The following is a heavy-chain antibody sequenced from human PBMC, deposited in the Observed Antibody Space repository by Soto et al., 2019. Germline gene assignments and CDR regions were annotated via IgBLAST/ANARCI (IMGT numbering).Heavy chain of an antibody. CDR3: ARGHTSSPNWFDP. Sequence: PGGSLRLSCAASGFTFSSYWMSWVRQAPEKGLEWVANIKQDGSVRYYVDSVKGRFTISKDNAKNSVYLQMNSLRVDDTAVYYCARGHTSSPNWFDPWGQGTLVTVSS. CDR1: GFTFSSYW. D-gene: IGHD6-6*01. CDR2: IKQDGSVR. V-gene: IGHV3-7*03. J-gene: IGHJ5*02.